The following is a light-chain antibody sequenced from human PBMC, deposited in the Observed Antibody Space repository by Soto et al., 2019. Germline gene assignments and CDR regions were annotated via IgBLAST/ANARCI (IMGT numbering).Light chain of an antibody. J-gene: IGKJ2*01. CDR2: GAS. CDR3: QQDYNLPYT. CDR1: QSVSSSY. Sequence: EIVMTQSPATLSLSPGERATPSCRASQSVSSSYLSWYQQKPGQAPRLLIYGASIRATGIPARFSGSGSGTDFTLTISSLQPEDFAVHYCQQDYNLPYTFGQGTKLEIK. V-gene: IGKV3D-7*01.